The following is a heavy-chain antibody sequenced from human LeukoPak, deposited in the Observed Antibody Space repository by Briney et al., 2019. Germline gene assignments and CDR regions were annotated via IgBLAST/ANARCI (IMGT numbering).Heavy chain of an antibody. Sequence: PSETLSLTCAVYGGSFSGYYWNWIRQPPGKGLEWIGEINHSRSTNYNPSLKSRVTISVDTSKNQLSLKVSSVTAADTAVYYCARSRLWSGFDYWGQGTLVTVSS. V-gene: IGHV4-34*01. J-gene: IGHJ4*02. CDR1: GGSFSGYY. D-gene: IGHD3-3*01. CDR2: INHSRST. CDR3: ARSRLWSGFDY.